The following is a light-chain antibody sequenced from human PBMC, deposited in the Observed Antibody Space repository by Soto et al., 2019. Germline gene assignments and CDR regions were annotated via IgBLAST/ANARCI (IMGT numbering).Light chain of an antibody. V-gene: IGKV1-5*03. Sequence: DIQMAQCPSTLSASVGDRVTITCRASQNLNNWLAWFQQKPGKAPTLLIYKASGLESGVPSRFSGSGSGTEFTLTISSLQPDDSSTYYCQQYNNYPWTFGQGTKVEIK. CDR3: QQYNNYPWT. J-gene: IGKJ1*01. CDR2: KAS. CDR1: QNLNNW.